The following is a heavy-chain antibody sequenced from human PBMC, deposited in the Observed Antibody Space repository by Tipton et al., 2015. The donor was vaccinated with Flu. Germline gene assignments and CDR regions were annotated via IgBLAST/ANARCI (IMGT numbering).Heavy chain of an antibody. J-gene: IGHJ6*03. CDR2: IYYSGST. Sequence: TLSLTCTVSGGSISSYYWSWIRQPPGKGLEWIGYIYYSGSTNYNPSLKSRVTISVDTSKNQFSLKLSSVTAADTAVYYCARGGAHYDFWSGYRTADYYYYYMDVWGKGTTVTVSS. D-gene: IGHD3-3*01. CDR3: ARGGAHYDFWSGYRTADYYYYYMDV. V-gene: IGHV4-59*01. CDR1: GGSISSYY.